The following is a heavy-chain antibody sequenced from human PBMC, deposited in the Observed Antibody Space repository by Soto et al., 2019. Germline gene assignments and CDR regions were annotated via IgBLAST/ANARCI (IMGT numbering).Heavy chain of an antibody. Sequence: SETLSLTCSVSGGSLSKYYWSWIRQPAGKGLEWIGRISTSGHVVSKVSLRSRLTMSVDMSNNHFSLKLTSVTAANTAVYYCARDNNDFWSLYPLAFDYWGQGALVTVSS. CDR1: GGSLSKYY. V-gene: IGHV4-4*07. CDR3: ARDNNDFWSLYPLAFDY. CDR2: ISTSGHV. D-gene: IGHD3-3*01. J-gene: IGHJ4*02.